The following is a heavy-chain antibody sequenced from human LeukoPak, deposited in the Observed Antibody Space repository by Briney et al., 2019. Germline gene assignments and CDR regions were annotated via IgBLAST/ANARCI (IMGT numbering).Heavy chain of an antibody. CDR1: GYTFTSYG. CDR2: ISAYNGNT. J-gene: IGHJ4*02. Sequence: ASVKVSCKASGYTFTSYGISWVRQASGQGLEWMGWISAYNGNTNYAQKLQGRVTMTTDTSTSTAYMELRSLRSDDTAVYYCARDRDHYYDSSGKRQLFDYWGQGTLVTVSS. V-gene: IGHV1-18*01. CDR3: ARDRDHYYDSSGKRQLFDY. D-gene: IGHD3-22*01.